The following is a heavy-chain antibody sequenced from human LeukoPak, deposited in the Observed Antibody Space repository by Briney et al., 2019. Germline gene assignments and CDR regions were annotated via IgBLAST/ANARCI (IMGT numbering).Heavy chain of an antibody. J-gene: IGHJ4*02. V-gene: IGHV4-59*01. D-gene: IGHD4-17*01. CDR3: ARVVGDYTNEGFFDY. CDR2: IYYSGST. CDR1: GGSISSYY. Sequence: SETLSLTCTVSGGSISSYYWSWIRQPPGKGLEWIGYIYYSGSTNYNPSLKSRVTISVDTSKNRFSLKLSSVTAADTAVYYCARVVGDYTNEGFFDYWGQGTLVTVSS.